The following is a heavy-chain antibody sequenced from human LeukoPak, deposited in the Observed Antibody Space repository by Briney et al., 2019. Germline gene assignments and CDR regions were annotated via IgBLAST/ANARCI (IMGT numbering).Heavy chain of an antibody. V-gene: IGHV3-21*06. J-gene: IGHJ6*03. CDR1: GFTFSSNS. D-gene: IGHD1-26*01. CDR3: ARLPPPHPESGSYYYYYYMDV. Sequence: GGSLRLSCAASGFTFSSNSMNWVRQAPGKGLEWVSSISNRGSDIYYAESVRGRFTISRDNARNSLHLQMNSLRAEDTAVYYCARLPPPHPESGSYYYYYYMDVWGKGTTVTVSS. CDR2: ISNRGSDI.